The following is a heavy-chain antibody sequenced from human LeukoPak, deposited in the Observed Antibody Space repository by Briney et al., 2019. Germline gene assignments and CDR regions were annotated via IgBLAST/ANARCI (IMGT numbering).Heavy chain of an antibody. CDR3: ARGVVVPAAMVGAGFFDY. CDR1: GGTFSSYA. J-gene: IGHJ4*02. D-gene: IGHD2-2*01. Sequence: ASVKVSCKASGGTFSSYAISWVRQAPGQVLEWMGGIIPIFGTANYAQKFQGRVTITADESTSTAYMELSNLRSEDTAVYYCARGVVVPAAMVGAGFFDYWGQGTLVTVS. CDR2: IIPIFGTA. V-gene: IGHV1-69*13.